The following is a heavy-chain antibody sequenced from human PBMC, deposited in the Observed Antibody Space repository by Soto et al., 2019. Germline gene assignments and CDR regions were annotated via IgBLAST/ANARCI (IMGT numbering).Heavy chain of an antibody. CDR1: GYTFTRYG. CDR2: ICAYNGNT. CDR3: AREWSWFDT. J-gene: IGHJ5*02. D-gene: IGHD3-3*01. Sequence: ASVKVSCKASGYTFTRYGINWVRQAPGQGLEWMGWICAYNGNTNYAQKLQGRVTMTADTSTGTSYMELRSLRSDDTAVYYCAREWSWFDTWGQGTMVTVSS. V-gene: IGHV1-18*01.